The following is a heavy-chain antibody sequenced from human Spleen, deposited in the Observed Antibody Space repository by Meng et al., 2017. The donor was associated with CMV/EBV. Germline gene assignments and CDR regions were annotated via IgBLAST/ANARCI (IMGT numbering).Heavy chain of an antibody. D-gene: IGHD6-25*01. V-gene: IGHV4-34*01. CDR1: GGSFSGYY. CDR2: INHSGST. J-gene: IGHJ4*02. Sequence: GAVLVKPSATLSLTCAGYGGSFSGYYWSWIRQPPGKGLEWIGEINHSGSTNYNPSLKSRVTISVDTSKNQFSLKLSSVTAADTAVYYCARGRDPYSSGFDYWGQGTLVTVSS. CDR3: ARGRDPYSSGFDY.